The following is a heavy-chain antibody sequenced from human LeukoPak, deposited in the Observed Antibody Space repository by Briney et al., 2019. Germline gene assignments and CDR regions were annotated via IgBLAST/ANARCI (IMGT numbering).Heavy chain of an antibody. J-gene: IGHJ4*02. CDR3: AKDIGYCGGDCYSGGYFDY. Sequence: GGSLRLSCAASGFTFDDYTMHWVRQAPGKGLEWVALISWDGGSTYYADSVKGRFTISRDNSKNSLYLQMNSLRTEDTALYYCAKDIGYCGGDCYSGGYFDYWGQGTLVTVSS. CDR2: ISWDGGST. CDR1: GFTFDDYT. D-gene: IGHD2-21*02. V-gene: IGHV3-43*01.